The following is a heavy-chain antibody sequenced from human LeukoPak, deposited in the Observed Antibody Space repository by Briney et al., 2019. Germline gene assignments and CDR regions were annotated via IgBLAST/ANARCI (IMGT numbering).Heavy chain of an antibody. J-gene: IGHJ5*02. CDR1: EFTFSNYW. D-gene: IGHD3-10*01. Sequence: GGSLRLSCTASEFTFSNYWMTWVRQAPGKGLEWVANIKQDGSERYYVDSVKGRFTISRDNAKNSLYLQMNSLRAEDTAVYYCATDQAGGLGSWGQGTLVTVSS. CDR3: ATDQAGGLGS. V-gene: IGHV3-7*01. CDR2: IKQDGSER.